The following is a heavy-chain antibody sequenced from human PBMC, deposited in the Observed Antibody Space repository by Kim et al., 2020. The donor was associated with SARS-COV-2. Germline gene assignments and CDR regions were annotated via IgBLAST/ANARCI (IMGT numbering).Heavy chain of an antibody. J-gene: IGHJ6*02. D-gene: IGHD3-9*01. CDR3: ARDLGDILTGYYYGMDV. CDR2: INPSGGST. V-gene: IGHV1-46*01. Sequence: ASVKVSCKASGYTFTSYYMHWVRQAPGQGLEWMGIINPSGGSTSYAQKFQGRVTMTRDTSTSTVYMELSSLRSEDTAVYYCARDLGDILTGYYYGMDVWGQGTTVTVSS. CDR1: GYTFTSYY.